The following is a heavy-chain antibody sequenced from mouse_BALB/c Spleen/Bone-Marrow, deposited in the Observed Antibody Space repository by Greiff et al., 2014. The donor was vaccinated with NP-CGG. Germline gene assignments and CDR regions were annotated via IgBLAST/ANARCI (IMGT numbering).Heavy chain of an antibody. J-gene: IGHJ4*01. V-gene: IGHV2-9*02. CDR2: IWAGGSM. Sequence: VMLVESGPGLVAPSQILSITCTVSEFSLSSYGVHWVRQPPGKGLEWLGGIWAGGSMIYNSALMSRLSISKDNSKSQVFLKMKRLQKDGTATYYCAREGRGNYGSSGYAIDYWGQGTSVTVSS. CDR1: EFSLSSYG. CDR3: AREGRGNYGSSGYAIDY. D-gene: IGHD1-1*01.